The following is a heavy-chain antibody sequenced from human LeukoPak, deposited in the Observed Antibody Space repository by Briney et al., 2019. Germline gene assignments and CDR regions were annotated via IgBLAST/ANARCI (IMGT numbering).Heavy chain of an antibody. Sequence: GASVKVSCKASGYTSTGYYMHWVRQAPGQGLEWMGWINPNSGGTNYAQKFQGRVTMTRDTSISTAYMELSRLRSDDTAVYYCARDYGGYVAQYYFDYWGQGTLVTVSS. J-gene: IGHJ4*02. V-gene: IGHV1-2*02. CDR2: INPNSGGT. CDR1: GYTSTGYY. CDR3: ARDYGGYVAQYYFDY. D-gene: IGHD4-17*01.